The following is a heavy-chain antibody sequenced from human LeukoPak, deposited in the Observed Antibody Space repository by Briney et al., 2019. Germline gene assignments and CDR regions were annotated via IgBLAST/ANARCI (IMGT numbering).Heavy chain of an antibody. CDR1: GFTFSSYS. CDR3: ARGQRYSSGWYGDAFDI. V-gene: IGHV3-48*04. Sequence: QAGGSLRLSCAASGFTFSSYSMNWVRQAPGKGLEWVSYISSSSSTVYYTDSVNGRFTISRDNAKNSLYLQMDSLRAEDTAVYYCARGQRYSSGWYGDAFDIWGQGTMVTVSS. D-gene: IGHD6-19*01. J-gene: IGHJ3*02. CDR2: ISSSSSTV.